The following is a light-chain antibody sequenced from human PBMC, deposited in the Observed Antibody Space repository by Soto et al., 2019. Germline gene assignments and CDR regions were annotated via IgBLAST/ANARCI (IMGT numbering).Light chain of an antibody. CDR3: QHYGSSPWT. Sequence: EIVLTQSPGTLSLSPGARAPLSCRASQSLSSNFLAWYQQKPGQPPRLLIYGASSRATGIPDRFSGSGSGPDFTLTISRLEPEDFAVYFCQHYGSSPWTFGQGTKVDIK. CDR2: GAS. J-gene: IGKJ1*01. V-gene: IGKV3-20*01. CDR1: QSLSSNF.